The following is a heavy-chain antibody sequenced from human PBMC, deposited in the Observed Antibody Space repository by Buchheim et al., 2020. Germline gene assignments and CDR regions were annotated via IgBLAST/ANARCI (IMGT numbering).Heavy chain of an antibody. V-gene: IGHV3-30*18. D-gene: IGHD2-15*01. CDR2: ISNDGSNK. CDR3: AKDGHCSGGSCYPNHFDY. J-gene: IGHJ4*02. CDR1: GFSFINYG. Sequence: QVQLVESGGGVVQPGRSLRLSCAASGFSFINYGMHWVRQAPGNGLEWVAFISNDGSNKYYADSVKGRFTISRDISENTLYLQMNSLRAEDTAVYYCAKDGHCSGGSCYPNHFDYWGQGTL.